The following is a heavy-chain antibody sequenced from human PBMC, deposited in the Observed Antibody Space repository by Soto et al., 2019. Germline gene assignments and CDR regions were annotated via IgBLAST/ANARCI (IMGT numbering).Heavy chain of an antibody. CDR2: VNWNGGST. Sequence: GSLRLSCAASGFTFDEYAMSWARQAPGKGLEWVSGVNWNGGSTGYADSVKGRFTIFRDNAKNSLYLQMNSLRAEDTAFYYCVRGASLNFDYWGQGTLVTVSS. CDR1: GFTFDEYA. CDR3: VRGASLNFDY. D-gene: IGHD1-26*01. J-gene: IGHJ4*02. V-gene: IGHV3-20*04.